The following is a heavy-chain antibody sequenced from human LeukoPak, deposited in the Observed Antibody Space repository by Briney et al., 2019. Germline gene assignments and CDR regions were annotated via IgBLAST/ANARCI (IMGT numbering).Heavy chain of an antibody. D-gene: IGHD6-13*01. CDR1: GGSISNYY. CDR3: ARTTGYSSSWAWYFDY. V-gene: IGHV4-59*01. CDR2: IYYSGST. J-gene: IGHJ4*02. Sequence: SETLSLTCTVSGGSISNYYWSWIRQPPGKGLEWIGYIYYSGSTNYNPSLRSRVTISVDTSKNQFSLKLSSVTAADTAVYYCARTTGYSSSWAWYFDYWGQGTLVTVSS.